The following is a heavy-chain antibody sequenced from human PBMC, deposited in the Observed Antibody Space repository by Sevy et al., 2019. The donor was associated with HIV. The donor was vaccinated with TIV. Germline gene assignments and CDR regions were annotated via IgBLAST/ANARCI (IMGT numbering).Heavy chain of an antibody. CDR2: INSDGSST. CDR3: VKDHYTAVTIFGVITPGYYGMDV. CDR1: GFTFSSYW. Sequence: GGSLRLSCAASGFTFSSYWMHWVRQAPGKGLVWVSRINSDGSSTSYADSVKGRFTISRDNSKNTLYLQMNSLRAEDSAVLYCVKDHYTAVTIFGVITPGYYGMDVWGQGITVTVSS. D-gene: IGHD3-3*01. V-gene: IGHV3-74*01. J-gene: IGHJ6*02.